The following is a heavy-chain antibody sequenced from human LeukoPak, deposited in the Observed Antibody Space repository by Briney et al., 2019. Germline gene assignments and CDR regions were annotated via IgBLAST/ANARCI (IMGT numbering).Heavy chain of an antibody. Sequence: GGSLRLSCAASGFTFSNAWMSWVRQAPGKGLEWVANIKKDGSEKYYVDSVKGRFTISRDNAKTSLYLQMNSLRAEDTAVYYCARDLSGVTGYTYGRGIDYWGQGTLVTVSA. CDR2: IKKDGSEK. D-gene: IGHD5-18*01. V-gene: IGHV3-7*01. J-gene: IGHJ4*02. CDR3: ARDLSGVTGYTYGRGIDY. CDR1: GFTFSNAW.